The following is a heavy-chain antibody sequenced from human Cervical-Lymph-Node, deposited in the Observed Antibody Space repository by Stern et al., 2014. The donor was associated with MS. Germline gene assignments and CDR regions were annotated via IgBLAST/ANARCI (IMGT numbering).Heavy chain of an antibody. CDR2: FDPEDGET. J-gene: IGHJ4*02. D-gene: IGHD3-22*01. Sequence: VQLGESGAEVKKSGASVKVSCKVSGYTLTELSMHWVRQAPGKGLEWMGGFDPEDGETIYAQKFQGRVTMTEDTSTDTAYMELSSLRSEDTAVYYCATVGENDSSAYHYGNFDYWGQGTLVTVSS. V-gene: IGHV1-24*01. CDR3: ATVGENDSSAYHYGNFDY. CDR1: GYTLTELS.